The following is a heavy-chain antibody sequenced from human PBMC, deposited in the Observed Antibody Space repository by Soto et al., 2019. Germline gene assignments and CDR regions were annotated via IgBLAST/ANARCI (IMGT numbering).Heavy chain of an antibody. Sequence: GVSLRLSCAASGFPFSSYAMTWVRQAPGKGLEWVSLISGSGGSTYYADSVKGRFTISRDNSRDTLYLQMNSLRAEDTAVYYCAKVHGSGSYNNFPDYWGQGTLVTGSS. V-gene: IGHV3-23*01. CDR3: AKVHGSGSYNNFPDY. CDR1: GFPFSSYA. J-gene: IGHJ4*02. CDR2: ISGSGGST. D-gene: IGHD3-10*01.